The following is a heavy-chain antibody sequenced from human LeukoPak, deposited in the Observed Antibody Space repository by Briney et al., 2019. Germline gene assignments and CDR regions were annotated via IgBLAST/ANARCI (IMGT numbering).Heavy chain of an antibody. D-gene: IGHD3-3*01. CDR3: AKASSDFWSGFEY. CDR2: ISGSGGST. Sequence: GGSLRLSCEASGLTFSSYAMSWVRQAPGKGLEWVSGISGSGGSTYFADSVKGRFTISRDNSKNTLYLQMNSLRAEDTAVYYCAKASSDFWSGFEYWGQGTLVTVSS. V-gene: IGHV3-23*01. CDR1: GLTFSSYA. J-gene: IGHJ4*02.